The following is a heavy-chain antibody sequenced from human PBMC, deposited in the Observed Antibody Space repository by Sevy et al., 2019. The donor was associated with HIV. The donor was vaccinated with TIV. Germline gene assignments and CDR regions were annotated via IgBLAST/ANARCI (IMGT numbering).Heavy chain of an antibody. CDR3: ARDPSDYYDSSGYYSY. D-gene: IGHD3-22*01. V-gene: IGHV3-7*01. J-gene: IGHJ4*02. Sequence: GGSLRLSCAASGFTFRSYWMSWVRQAPGKGLEWVANIKQDGSEKYYVDSVKGRFTISRDNAKNSLYLQMNSLGAEDTAVYYCARDPSDYYDSSGYYSYWGQGTLVTVSS. CDR2: IKQDGSEK. CDR1: GFTFRSYW.